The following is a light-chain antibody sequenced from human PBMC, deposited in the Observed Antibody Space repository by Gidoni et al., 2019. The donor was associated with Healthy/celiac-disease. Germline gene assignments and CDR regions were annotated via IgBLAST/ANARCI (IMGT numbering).Light chain of an antibody. V-gene: IGKV3-11*01. CDR2: DAS. Sequence: EILLPQSPATLSLSPGERATLSCRASQSVSSYLAWYQQKPGQAPRLLIYDASNRATGIPARFSGSGSGTDFTLTISSLEPEDFAVYYCQQRSNWPRTFGQGTKVEIK. CDR3: QQRSNWPRT. J-gene: IGKJ1*01. CDR1: QSVSSY.